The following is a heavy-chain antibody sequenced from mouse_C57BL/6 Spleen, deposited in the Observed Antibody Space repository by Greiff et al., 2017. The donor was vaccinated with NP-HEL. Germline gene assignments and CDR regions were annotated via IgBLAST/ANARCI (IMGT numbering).Heavy chain of an antibody. CDR2: IYPGGGYA. Sequence: QVQLQQSGAELVRPGTSVKMSCKASGYTFTNYWIGWAKQRPGHGLEWIGDIYPGGGYANYNEKFKGKATLTADKSSSTAYMQFSSLTSEDSAIYYCARLDYYGSSPFDYGGQGTTLTVSS. V-gene: IGHV1-63*01. CDR1: GYTFTNYW. D-gene: IGHD1-1*01. CDR3: ARLDYYGSSPFDY. J-gene: IGHJ2*01.